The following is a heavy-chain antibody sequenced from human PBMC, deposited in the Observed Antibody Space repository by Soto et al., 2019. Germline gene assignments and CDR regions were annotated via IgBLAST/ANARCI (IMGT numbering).Heavy chain of an antibody. CDR1: GFTFSGYG. CDR3: AKDRGSGRYVYYYGMHV. V-gene: IGHV3-30*18. D-gene: IGHD3-10*01. Sequence: QVQLVESGGGVVQPARSLRLSCAASGFTFSGYGMHWVRQAPGKGLEWVSVISYDGSKTYYADSVKGRFTISRDNSDDTLYLQMDSLRAEDTALYYCAKDRGSGRYVYYYGMHVWGQGTTVTVSS. J-gene: IGHJ6*02. CDR2: ISYDGSKT.